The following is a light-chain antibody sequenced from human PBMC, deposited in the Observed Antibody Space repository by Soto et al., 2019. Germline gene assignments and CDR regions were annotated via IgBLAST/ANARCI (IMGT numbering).Light chain of an antibody. CDR3: QQYGSSLIT. J-gene: IGKJ5*01. CDR1: QGVSSSY. V-gene: IGKV3-20*01. Sequence: PGERATLSCRASQGVSSSYLAWYQQKPGQAPRLLIYGASTRATGIPDRFSASGSGTDFTLTISGLEPEDFAVYYCQQYGSSLITFGQGTRLEIK. CDR2: GAS.